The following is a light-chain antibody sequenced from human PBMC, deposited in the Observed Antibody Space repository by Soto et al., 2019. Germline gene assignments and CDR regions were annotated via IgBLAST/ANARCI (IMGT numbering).Light chain of an antibody. CDR3: MQDTHWPPWT. Sequence: DVVMTQSPLSLPVTLGQAASISCRSSQGLVHSDRNTYLSWFQLRPGQSPRRLISKVSNRDSGGPDRLRVSGSGTDFTLKNSGVEAEDGGVYYGMQDTHWPPWTFGKGTKVEIK. V-gene: IGKV2-30*02. CDR1: QGLVHSDRNTY. CDR2: KVS. J-gene: IGKJ1*01.